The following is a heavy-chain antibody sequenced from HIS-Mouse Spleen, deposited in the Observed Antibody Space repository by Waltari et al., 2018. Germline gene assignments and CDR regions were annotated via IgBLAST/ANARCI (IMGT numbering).Heavy chain of an antibody. Sequence: QLQLQESGPGLVTPSETLSLTGTVSVGSISSSRYYWGWIRQPPGKGLEWIGSIYYSGSTYYNPSLKSRVTISVDTSKNQFSLKLSSVTAADTAVYYCAREIPYSSSWYDWYFDLWGRGTLVTVSS. CDR2: IYYSGST. CDR3: AREIPYSSSWYDWYFDL. V-gene: IGHV4-39*07. J-gene: IGHJ2*01. D-gene: IGHD6-13*01. CDR1: VGSISSSRYY.